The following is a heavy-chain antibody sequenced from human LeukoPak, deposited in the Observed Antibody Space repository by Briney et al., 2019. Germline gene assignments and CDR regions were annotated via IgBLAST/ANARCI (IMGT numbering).Heavy chain of an antibody. CDR3: AREGDSIVGATKGYDY. CDR2: IYYSGST. V-gene: IGHV4-39*07. Sequence: NPSETLSLTCTVSGGSISSSSYYWGWIRQPPGKGLEWIGSIYYSGSTYYNPSLKSRVTISVDTSKNQFSLKLSSVTAADTAVYYCAREGDSIVGATKGYDYWGQGTLVTVSS. D-gene: IGHD1-26*01. CDR1: GGSISSSSYY. J-gene: IGHJ4*02.